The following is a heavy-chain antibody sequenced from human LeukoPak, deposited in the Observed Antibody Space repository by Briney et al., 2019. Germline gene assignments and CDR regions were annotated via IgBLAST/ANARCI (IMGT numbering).Heavy chain of an antibody. CDR1: GGSFSGYY. CDR3: ARGREDCGGDCYSVAFDI. V-gene: IGHV4-34*01. J-gene: IGHJ3*02. Sequence: KPSETLSLTCAVYGGSFSGYYWSWIRQPPGKGLEWIGEIKHSGSTNYNPSLKSRVTISVDTSKNQFSLKLSSVTAADTAVYYCARGREDCGGDCYSVAFDIWGQGTMVTVSS. D-gene: IGHD2-21*02. CDR2: IKHSGST.